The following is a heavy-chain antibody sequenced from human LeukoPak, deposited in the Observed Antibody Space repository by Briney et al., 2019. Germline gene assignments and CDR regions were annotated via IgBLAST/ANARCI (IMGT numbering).Heavy chain of an antibody. V-gene: IGHV3-23*01. Sequence: PGGSLRLSCAASGFTFGTYAMTWVRQAPGKGLEWVSVISGSGASTNYADSVKGRFINSRDNSKNTLYLQMNSLRAEDTAVYYCAKNHYSSSRDYFDYWGQGTLVTVSS. CDR2: ISGSGAST. J-gene: IGHJ4*02. CDR1: GFTFGTYA. CDR3: AKNHYSSSRDYFDY. D-gene: IGHD6-13*01.